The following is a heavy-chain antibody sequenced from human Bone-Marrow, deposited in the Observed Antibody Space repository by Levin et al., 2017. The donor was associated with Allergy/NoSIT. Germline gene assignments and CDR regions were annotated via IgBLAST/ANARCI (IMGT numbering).Heavy chain of an antibody. V-gene: IGHV3-30*03. CDR3: ARDREPFFYYDYMDV. J-gene: IGHJ6*03. D-gene: IGHD2/OR15-2a*01. Sequence: RPGGSLRLSCAASGFTLSNYGMHWVRQAPGKGLEWVALISYDGKNELYADSVKGRFTISRDTSKSTLYLQVNSLRAEDTAVYYCARDREPFFYYDYMDVWGKGTTVTVSS. CDR1: GFTLSNYG. CDR2: ISYDGKNE.